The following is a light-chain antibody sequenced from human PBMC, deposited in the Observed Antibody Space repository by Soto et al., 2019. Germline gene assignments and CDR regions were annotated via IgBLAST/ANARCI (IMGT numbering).Light chain of an antibody. CDR2: GAS. CDR3: QQYGSSPRT. CDR1: QSVSSSY. J-gene: IGKJ1*01. Sequence: ENVWTQSPGTLSLSPGERETLSCRASQSVSSSYLAWYQQKPGQAPRLLIYGASSRATGIPDRFSGSGSGTDFTLTISRLEAEDFAVYYCQQYGSSPRTFGQGTKVDIK. V-gene: IGKV3-20*01.